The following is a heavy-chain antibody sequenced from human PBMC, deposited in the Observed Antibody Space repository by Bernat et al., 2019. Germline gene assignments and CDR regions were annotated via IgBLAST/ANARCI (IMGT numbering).Heavy chain of an antibody. CDR2: ISTSSSTI. Sequence: EVQLVESGGGLVQPGGSLRLSCAASGFTFSSYSMSWVRQAPGKGLEWISYISTSSSTIYYADSVKGRFTISRDNAKNSLYLQMNTLRDEDTAVYYCARVDFGSGDFDFWGQGTLVIVSS. CDR3: ARVDFGSGDFDF. V-gene: IGHV3-48*02. D-gene: IGHD3-10*01. CDR1: GFTFSSYS. J-gene: IGHJ4*02.